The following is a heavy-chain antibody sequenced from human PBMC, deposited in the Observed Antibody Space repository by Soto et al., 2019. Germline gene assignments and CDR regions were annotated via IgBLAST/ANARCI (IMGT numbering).Heavy chain of an antibody. D-gene: IGHD3-3*01. CDR1: GGSISSGGYY. CDR2: IYYSGST. Sequence: SETLSLTCTVSGGSISSGGYYWSWIRQHPGKGLEWIGYIYYSGSTYYNPSLKSRVTISVDTSKNQFSLKLSSVTAADTAVYYCARGSREDFWSGYYVVYWGQGTLVTVSS. J-gene: IGHJ4*02. CDR3: ARGSREDFWSGYYVVY. V-gene: IGHV4-31*03.